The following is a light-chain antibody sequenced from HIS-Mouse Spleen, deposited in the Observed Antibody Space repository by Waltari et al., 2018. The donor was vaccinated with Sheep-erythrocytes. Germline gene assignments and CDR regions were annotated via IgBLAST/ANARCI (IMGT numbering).Light chain of an antibody. CDR1: SSDVGGYNY. CDR2: DVS. Sequence: QSALTQPRSVSGSPGQSVTISCTGTSSDVGGYNYVSWYQQHPGKAPKLMIYDVSKRPSGFPDRFSGSTSGNTASLTISGLQAEDEDDYYCCSYAGSYNHVFATGTKLTVL. J-gene: IGLJ1*01. CDR3: CSYAGSYNHV. V-gene: IGLV2-11*01.